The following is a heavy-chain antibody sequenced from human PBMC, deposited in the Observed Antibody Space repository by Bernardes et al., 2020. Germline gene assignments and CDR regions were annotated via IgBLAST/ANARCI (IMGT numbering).Heavy chain of an antibody. CDR2: INHSGST. V-gene: IGHV4-34*01. Sequence: SETLSLTCAVYGGSFSGYYWSWIRQPPGKGLEWIGEINHSGSTNYNPSLKSRVTISVDTSKNQFSLKLSSVTAADTAVYYCARAKTYYDYYMDVWGKGTKVTVSS. CDR3: ARAKTYYDYYMDV. J-gene: IGHJ6*03. CDR1: GGSFSGYY.